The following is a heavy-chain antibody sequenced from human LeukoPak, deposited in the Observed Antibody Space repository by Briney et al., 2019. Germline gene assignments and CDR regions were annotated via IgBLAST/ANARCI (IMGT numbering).Heavy chain of an antibody. CDR3: ARHLPRGGDAFGI. D-gene: IGHD5/OR15-5a*01. V-gene: IGHV4-39*01. CDR1: GGSISSSSYY. J-gene: IGHJ3*02. CDR2: IYYSGST. Sequence: PSETLSLTCTVSGGSISSSSYYWGWIRQPPGKGLEWIGSIYYSGSTYYNPSLKSRVTISVDTSENQFSLKLSSVTAADTAVYYCARHLPRGGDAFGIWGQGTMVTVSS.